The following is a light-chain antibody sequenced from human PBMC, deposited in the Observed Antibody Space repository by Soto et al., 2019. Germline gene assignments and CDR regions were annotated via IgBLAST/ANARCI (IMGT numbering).Light chain of an antibody. CDR3: QQYNNWPPP. V-gene: IGKV3-15*01. Sequence: EIVMTQSPATLSVSPGERATLSGRASQSVSSNLTWYPQKPGQAPRLLIYGASTRATGIPARFSGSGSGTDFTLTISSMQSADIAVYYCQQYNNWPPPFGQGTQLAIK. CDR2: GAS. CDR1: QSVSSN. J-gene: IGKJ2*01.